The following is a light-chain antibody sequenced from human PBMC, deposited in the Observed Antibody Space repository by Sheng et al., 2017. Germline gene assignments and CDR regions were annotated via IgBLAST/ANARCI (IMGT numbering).Light chain of an antibody. V-gene: IGLV3-21*03. CDR2: DDS. Sequence: SYVLTQPPSVSVAPGKTARMTCGGSNIGTKRVNWYQQKPGQAPVLVVYDDSARPSGIPDRFSGSNSGNTATLTISRVEAGDEADYYCQVWDNNVVFGGGTELTVL. CDR1: NIGTKR. CDR3: QVWDNNVV. J-gene: IGLJ2*01.